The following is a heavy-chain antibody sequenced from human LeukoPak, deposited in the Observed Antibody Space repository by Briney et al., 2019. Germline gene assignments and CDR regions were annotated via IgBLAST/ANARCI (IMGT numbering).Heavy chain of an antibody. Sequence: PGGSLRLSCAASGHIFDMYDNSKSTQYLGMGLVRVESASVGVCAKYYSVSVRGRSTISRDNFKKAVFLQLNSLRAEDTAVYFCTKGGDFTNSWYYYGMGVWGQGTTVIVSS. D-gene: IGHD6-13*01. CDR1: GHIFDMYD. CDR3: TKGGDFTNSWYYYGMGV. CDR2: ASVGVCAK. V-gene: IGHV3-23*01. J-gene: IGHJ6*02.